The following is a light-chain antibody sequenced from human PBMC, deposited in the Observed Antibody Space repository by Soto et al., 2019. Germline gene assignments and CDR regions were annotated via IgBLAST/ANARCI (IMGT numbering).Light chain of an antibody. J-gene: IGLJ3*02. CDR3: SSFTSSSTQV. V-gene: IGLV2-14*01. Sequence: QSALTQPASVSGSLGQSLTISCTGSSSDVGGYNYVSWYQQHPGKAPKLMIYEVNNRPSGVSNRVSGSKSGNTASLPISGLQSEDEADYYCSSFTSSSTQVLGGGTKLTVL. CDR2: EVN. CDR1: SSDVGGYNY.